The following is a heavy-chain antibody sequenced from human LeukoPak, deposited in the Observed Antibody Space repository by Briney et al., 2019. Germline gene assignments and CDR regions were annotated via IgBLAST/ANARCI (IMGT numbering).Heavy chain of an antibody. D-gene: IGHD3-9*01. CDR3: ARVSTIGSSAFDI. Sequence: SQTLSLTCAISGDSVSSNSAAWNWIRQSPARGLEWLGRTYYRSRWFTNYAVSVKSRMTINPDTSKNQFSLQLNSVTPEATAVYYCARVSTIGSSAFDIWGQGTMVTVSS. CDR2: TYYRSRWFT. J-gene: IGHJ3*02. CDR1: GDSVSSNSAA. V-gene: IGHV6-1*01.